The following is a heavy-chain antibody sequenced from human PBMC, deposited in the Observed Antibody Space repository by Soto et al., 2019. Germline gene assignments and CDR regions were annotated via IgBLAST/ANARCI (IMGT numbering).Heavy chain of an antibody. D-gene: IGHD2-15*01. V-gene: IGHV3-23*01. J-gene: IGHJ6*02. Sequence: GGSLRLSCAASGFTFSNYAMNWVRQAPGKGLEWVSAISGSGDTTYYADSVKGRFTISRDNSKNTLYLQMNSLRAEDTAAYYCAKPPSKLLNPYYYYGMDVWGQGTTVTVSS. CDR3: AKPPSKLLNPYYYYGMDV. CDR1: GFTFSNYA. CDR2: ISGSGDTT.